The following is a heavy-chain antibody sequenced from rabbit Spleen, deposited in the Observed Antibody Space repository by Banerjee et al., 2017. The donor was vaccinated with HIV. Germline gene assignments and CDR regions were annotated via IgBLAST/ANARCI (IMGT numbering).Heavy chain of an antibody. V-gene: IGHV1S40*01. D-gene: IGHD1-1*01. CDR3: ARDLVGVIGWNFYL. CDR2: IDTGSSGFT. Sequence: QSLEESGGDLVKPGASLTLTCTASGVSFTSNYYMCWVRQAPGKGLEWIACIDTGSSGFTYFASWAKGRFTISRTSSTTVTLRMTSLTAADRAAYFCARDLVGVIGWNFYLWGQGPWSPS. CDR1: GVSFTSNYY. J-gene: IGHJ3*01.